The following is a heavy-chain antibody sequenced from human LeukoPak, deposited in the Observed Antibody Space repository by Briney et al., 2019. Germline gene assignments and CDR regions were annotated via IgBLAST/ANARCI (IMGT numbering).Heavy chain of an antibody. J-gene: IGHJ4*02. V-gene: IGHV7-4-1*02. CDR3: ARGVEDTGDY. D-gene: IGHD2-15*01. CDR1: GYTFTTYA. Sequence: ASVKVSCKASGYTFTTYALNWVRQAPGQGLEWTGWINTNTGNPTYAQGFTGRFVFSADTSVSTAYLQISSLKAEDTAVYYCARGVEDTGDYWGQGTLVTVSS. CDR2: INTNTGNP.